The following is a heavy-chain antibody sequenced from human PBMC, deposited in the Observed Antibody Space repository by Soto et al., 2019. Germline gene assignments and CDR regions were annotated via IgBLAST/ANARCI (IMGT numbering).Heavy chain of an antibody. Sequence: SETLSLTCTVSGGSISSYYWSWIRQPPGKGLEWIGYIYYSGSTNYNPSLKSRVTISVDASKNQFSLKLSSVTAADTAVYYCARRYGTTFDYWGQGTLVTVSS. J-gene: IGHJ4*02. V-gene: IGHV4-59*01. CDR3: ARRYGTTFDY. D-gene: IGHD1-7*01. CDR1: GGSISSYY. CDR2: IYYSGST.